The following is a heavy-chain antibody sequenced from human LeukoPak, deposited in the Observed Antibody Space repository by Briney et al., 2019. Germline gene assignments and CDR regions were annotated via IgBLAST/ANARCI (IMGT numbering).Heavy chain of an antibody. CDR3: ARAKDIVVVVAATCFDY. J-gene: IGHJ4*02. V-gene: IGHV3-21*01. CDR2: ISSSSGYI. D-gene: IGHD2-15*01. CDR1: GFTLSSYS. Sequence: GGSLRLSCAASGFTLSSYSMNWVRQAPGKGLEWVSSISSSSGYIYYADSVKGRFTISRDNAKNSLYLQMNSLRAEDTAVYYCARAKDIVVVVAATCFDYWGQGTLVTVSS.